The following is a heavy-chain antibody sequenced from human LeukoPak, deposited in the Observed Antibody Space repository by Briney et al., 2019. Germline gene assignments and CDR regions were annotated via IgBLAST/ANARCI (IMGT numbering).Heavy chain of an antibody. V-gene: IGHV6-1*01. CDR3: AGAGYSSGRIQH. CDR1: GDTVSSNRAA. CDR2: TYYRSKWYT. J-gene: IGHJ1*01. Sequence: SQTLSLTCALSGDTVSSNRAAWYWIRQSPSRGLEWLGRTYYRSKWYTDYAVSLKSRITIDSDTSKNQLSLQLTSVTPEDTAVYYCAGAGYSSGRIQHWGQGTLVTVSS. D-gene: IGHD6-19*01.